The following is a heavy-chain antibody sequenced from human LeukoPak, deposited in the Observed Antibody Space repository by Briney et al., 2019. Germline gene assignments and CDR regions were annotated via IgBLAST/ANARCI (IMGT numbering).Heavy chain of an antibody. J-gene: IGHJ4*02. CDR2: ISASGDNT. CDR1: GFTFSSYS. V-gene: IGHV3-23*01. D-gene: IGHD3-10*01. CDR3: AKDWDYYAPGGFSSLFDY. Sequence: GGSLRLSCAASGFTFSSYSMNWVRQAPGKGLEWVSSISASGDNTYYTDSVKGRFTISRDSSKNTLYLQMNSLRAEDTAVYYCAKDWDYYAPGGFSSLFDYWGQGTLVTVSS.